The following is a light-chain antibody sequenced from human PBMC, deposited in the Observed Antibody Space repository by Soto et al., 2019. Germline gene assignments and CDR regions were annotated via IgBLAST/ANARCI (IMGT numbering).Light chain of an antibody. CDR2: GND. CDR3: PSYGRSPSANFV. CDR1: SSNIGAGYD. J-gene: IGLJ1*01. V-gene: IGLV1-40*01. Sequence: QSVLTQPPSVSGAPGQRVTISCTGSSSNIGAGYDVHWYQQLPGKAPKLLIYGNDNRPSGVPERFSGSKSGTSASLAITGLRADDEADYYCPSYGRSPSANFVFGTGTKVTVL.